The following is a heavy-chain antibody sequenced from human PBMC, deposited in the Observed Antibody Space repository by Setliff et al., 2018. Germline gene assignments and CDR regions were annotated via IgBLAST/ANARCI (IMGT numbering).Heavy chain of an antibody. D-gene: IGHD6-13*01. Sequence: PSETLSLTAAVSGASISGSIWWSWVRQAPGKGLEWIGEIYHTGSTNYNPSLKSRVNISVDKSKNQFSLRLSSVTAADTAVYYCARVSMYSSSWYYYYYGMDVWGQGTTVTVSS. CDR3: ARVSMYSSSWYYYYYGMDV. J-gene: IGHJ6*02. CDR1: GASISGSIW. V-gene: IGHV4-4*02. CDR2: IYHTGST.